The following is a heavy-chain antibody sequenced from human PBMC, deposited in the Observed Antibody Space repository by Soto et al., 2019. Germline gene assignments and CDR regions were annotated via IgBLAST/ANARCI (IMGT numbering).Heavy chain of an antibody. CDR1: GDSFITSS. J-gene: IGHJ4*02. V-gene: IGHV1-3*01. D-gene: IGHD6-19*01. Sequence: ASVKVSCKASGDSFITSSIHWVRQAPGQRLEWMGWIYVGNGNTEYSQKFQGRVSFTRDTSARTASMELSTLRSEDTAVYYCARGIAVAAPYYFDYWGQGTLVTVSS. CDR3: ARGIAVAAPYYFDY. CDR2: IYVGNGNT.